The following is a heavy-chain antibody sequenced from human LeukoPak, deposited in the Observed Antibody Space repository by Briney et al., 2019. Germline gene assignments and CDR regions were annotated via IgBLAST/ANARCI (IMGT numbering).Heavy chain of an antibody. CDR1: GYTFTSYG. D-gene: IGHD5-12*01. CDR2: ISGKNGNT. CDR3: ARGGYSGCDGPISY. Sequence: GASVKVSCKASGYTFTSYGTSWVRQAPGQGLEWMGWISGKNGNTNYAEKLQGRVTMTTDTSTSTAYMELRSLRSDDTAVYYCARGGYSGCDGPISYWGQGTLVTVSS. V-gene: IGHV1-18*01. J-gene: IGHJ4*02.